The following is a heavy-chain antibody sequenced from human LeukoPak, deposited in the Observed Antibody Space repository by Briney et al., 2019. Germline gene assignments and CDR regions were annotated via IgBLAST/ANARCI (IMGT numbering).Heavy chain of an antibody. CDR1: GGSFSGYY. CDR2: INHSGST. CDR3: ARTYGDYVDYYYYMDV. V-gene: IGHV4-34*01. J-gene: IGHJ6*03. Sequence: SETLSLTCAVYGGSFSGYYWSWIRQPPGKGLEWIGEINHSGSTNYNPSLKSRVTISVDTSKNQFSLKLSSVTAADTAVYYCARTYGDYVDYYYYMDVWGKGTTVTVSS. D-gene: IGHD4-17*01.